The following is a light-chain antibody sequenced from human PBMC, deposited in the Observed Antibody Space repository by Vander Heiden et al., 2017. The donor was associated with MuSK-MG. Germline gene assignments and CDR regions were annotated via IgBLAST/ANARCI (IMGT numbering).Light chain of an antibody. V-gene: IGKV3-15*01. J-gene: IGKJ3*01. CDR3: QQYNSWPT. Sequence: EIVMTQAPATLSVSPGERATLSCRASQSVSSNLAWYQQKPGHAPRLLIYGASSRATGIPAMFSGSGSGTEFTLTVSILQSEDFAVYYFQQYNSWPTFGPGTKVDIK. CDR2: GAS. CDR1: QSVSSN.